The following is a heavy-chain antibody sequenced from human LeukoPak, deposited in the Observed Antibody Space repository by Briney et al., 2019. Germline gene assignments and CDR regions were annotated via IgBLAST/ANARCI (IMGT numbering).Heavy chain of an antibody. CDR3: AKDLGCSSTRRSNNWFDP. CDR1: GFTFSSYA. J-gene: IGHJ5*02. Sequence: PGGSLRLSCAASGFTFSSYAMSWVRQAPGKGLEWVSAISGSGGSTYYADSVKGRFTISRDNSKNTLYLQMNSLRAEDSALYYCAKDLGCSSTRRSNNWFDPWGQGTLVTVSS. D-gene: IGHD2-2*01. V-gene: IGHV3-23*01. CDR2: ISGSGGST.